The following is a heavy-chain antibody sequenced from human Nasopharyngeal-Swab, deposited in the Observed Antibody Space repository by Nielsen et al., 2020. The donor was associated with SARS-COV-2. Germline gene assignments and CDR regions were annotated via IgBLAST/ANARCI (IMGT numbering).Heavy chain of an antibody. V-gene: IGHV3-7*01. J-gene: IGHJ4*02. CDR1: GFTFSPYW. Sequence: GGSLRLSCAASGFTFSPYWMTWVRQAPGKGLEWVANVKQDGTEKYFLDSVKGRFTISRDNAKNSLYLHMNSLRAEDTAVYYCARDEVLDYWGQGTLVIVSS. CDR2: VKQDGTEK. CDR3: ARDEVLDY.